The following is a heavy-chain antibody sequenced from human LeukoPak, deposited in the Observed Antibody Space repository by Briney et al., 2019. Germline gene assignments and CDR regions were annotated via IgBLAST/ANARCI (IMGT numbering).Heavy chain of an antibody. D-gene: IGHD3-10*01. V-gene: IGHV3-23*01. CDR3: AKVRTRWTMVRGVPYMDV. CDR1: GFIFSSYA. Sequence: GGSLRLSCAASGFIFSSYAMSWVRQAPGKGLEWVSTISDSGGSTYYADSVKGRFTISRDNSKNTLYLQMNSLRAEETAEYYCAKVRTRWTMVRGVPYMDVWGKGTTVTVSS. CDR2: ISDSGGST. J-gene: IGHJ6*03.